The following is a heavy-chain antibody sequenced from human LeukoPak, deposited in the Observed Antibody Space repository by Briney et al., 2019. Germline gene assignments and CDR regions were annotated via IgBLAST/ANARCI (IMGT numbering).Heavy chain of an antibody. Sequence: GGSLRLSCAASGFTFSSYAMSGVRQAPGKGLEWVSAISGSGGSTYYADSVKGRFTISRDNSKNTLYLQMNSLRAEDTAVYYCAKDGILWFGELSREGDYWGQGTLVTVSS. J-gene: IGHJ4*02. CDR2: ISGSGGST. V-gene: IGHV3-23*01. CDR1: GFTFSSYA. D-gene: IGHD3-10*01. CDR3: AKDGILWFGELSREGDY.